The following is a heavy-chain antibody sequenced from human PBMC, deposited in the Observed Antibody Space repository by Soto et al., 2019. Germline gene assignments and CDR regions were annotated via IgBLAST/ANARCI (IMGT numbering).Heavy chain of an antibody. CDR3: AREGPSATVVTQDGWWFDP. CDR2: MNPNSGNT. J-gene: IGHJ5*02. V-gene: IGHV1-8*01. CDR1: GYTFTSYD. D-gene: IGHD2-21*02. Sequence: QVQLVQSGAEVKKPGASVKVSCKASGYTFTSYDINWVRQATGQGLEWMGWMNPNSGNTGYAQKLQGRVTMTRNTSISTAYMGLSSLRSEDTAVYYCAREGPSATVVTQDGWWFDPWGQGTLVTVSS.